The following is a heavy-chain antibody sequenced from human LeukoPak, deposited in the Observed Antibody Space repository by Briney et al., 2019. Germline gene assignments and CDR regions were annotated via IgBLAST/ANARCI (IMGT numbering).Heavy chain of an antibody. V-gene: IGHV1-2*02. Sequence: GASVKVSCKASGYTFTGYYMHWVRQAPGQGLEWMGWINPNSGGANYAQKFQGRVTMTRDTSISTAYMELSRLRSDDTAVYYCASGLRLHYDYVWGSYRLDYWGQGTLVAVSS. CDR2: INPNSGGA. J-gene: IGHJ4*02. CDR3: ASGLRLHYDYVWGSYRLDY. D-gene: IGHD3-16*02. CDR1: GYTFTGYY.